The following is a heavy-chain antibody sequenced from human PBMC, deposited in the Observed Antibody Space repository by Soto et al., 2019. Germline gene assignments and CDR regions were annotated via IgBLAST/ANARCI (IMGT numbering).Heavy chain of an antibody. J-gene: IGHJ6*02. CDR3: AREIPYYYDSSGSPRAGMDV. V-gene: IGHV1-69*12. CDR2: IIPIFGTA. Sequence: QVQLVQSGAEVKKPGSSVKVSCKASGGTFSSYAISWVRQAPGQGLEWMGGIIPIFGTANYAQKFQGRVTITADESTSTAYRELSSLRSEDTAVYYCAREIPYYYDSSGSPRAGMDVWGQGTTVTVSS. CDR1: GGTFSSYA. D-gene: IGHD3-22*01.